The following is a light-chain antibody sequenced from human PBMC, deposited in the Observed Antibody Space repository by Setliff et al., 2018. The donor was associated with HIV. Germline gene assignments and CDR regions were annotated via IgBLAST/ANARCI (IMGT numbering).Light chain of an antibody. V-gene: IGLV2-14*03. CDR3: SSYTSNNSGV. CDR2: DVT. J-gene: IGLJ1*01. CDR1: GSDVGGYNY. Sequence: QSVLAQPASVSGSPGQSITISCTGTGSDVGGYNYVSWYQQHPGKAPKLMIYDVTNRPSGVSNRFSGSNSGNTASLTISGLQAEDEADYYCSSYTSNNSGVFGTGTNVTVL.